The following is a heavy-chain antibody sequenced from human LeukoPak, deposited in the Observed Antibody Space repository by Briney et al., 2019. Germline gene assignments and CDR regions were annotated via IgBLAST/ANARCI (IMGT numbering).Heavy chain of an antibody. CDR2: ISDRHVT. CDR1: GFIFNKYT. J-gene: IGHJ4*02. Sequence: GGSLRLSCAASGFIFNKYTMNWVRQAPGKGLEWLSYISDRHVTYYADSVKGRFTISRDNAKNSLSLQVNNLRAADTAVYFCATSALAVWGQGTVVTVSS. D-gene: IGHD2-15*01. CDR3: ATSALAV. V-gene: IGHV3-48*01.